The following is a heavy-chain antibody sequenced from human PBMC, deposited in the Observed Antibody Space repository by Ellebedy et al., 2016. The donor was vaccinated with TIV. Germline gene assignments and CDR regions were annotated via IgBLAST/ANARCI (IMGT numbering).Heavy chain of an antibody. CDR1: GFSFSSHA. J-gene: IGHJ4*02. CDR3: ARDGGYSTGWYPYY. V-gene: IGHV3-30-3*01. Sequence: PGGSLRLSCAASGFSFSSHAMHWVRQAPGKGLEWVALISYNENSKLYADSVKGRFTISRDTSKNTLFLQMNSLRTEDTAIYYCARDGGYSTGWYPYYWGQGTLVAVSS. D-gene: IGHD6-19*01. CDR2: ISYNENSK.